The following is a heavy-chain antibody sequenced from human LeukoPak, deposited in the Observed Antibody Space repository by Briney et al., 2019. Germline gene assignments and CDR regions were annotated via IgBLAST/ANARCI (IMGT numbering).Heavy chain of an antibody. D-gene: IGHD6-19*01. V-gene: IGHV3-66*01. J-gene: IGHJ4*02. CDR3: ARARGAGYSSGWYYFDY. CDR1: GFTVSSNY. CDR2: IYSGGST. Sequence: PGGSLRLSCAASGFTVSSNYMSWVRQAPGKGLEWVSVIYSGGSTYYADSVKGRFTISRDNSKNTLYLQMNSLRAEDTAVYYCARARGAGYSSGWYYFDYWGQGTLVTVPS.